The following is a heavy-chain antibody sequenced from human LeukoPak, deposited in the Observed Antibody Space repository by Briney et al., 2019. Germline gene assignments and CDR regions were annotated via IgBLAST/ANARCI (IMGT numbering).Heavy chain of an antibody. J-gene: IGHJ4*02. CDR1: GYTFTGYY. Sequence: ASVKVFCKASGYTFTGYYMHWVRQAPGQGLEWMGWINPNSGGTNYAQKSQGRVTMTRDTSISTAYMELSRLRSDDTAVYYCAREGGCSSTSCYYTYWGQGTLVTVSS. V-gene: IGHV1-2*02. CDR2: INPNSGGT. CDR3: AREGGCSSTSCYYTY. D-gene: IGHD2-2*01.